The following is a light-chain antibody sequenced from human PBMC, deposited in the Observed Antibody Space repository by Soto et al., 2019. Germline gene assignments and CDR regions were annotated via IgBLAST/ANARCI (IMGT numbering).Light chain of an antibody. CDR3: CSYAATSALV. J-gene: IGLJ3*02. Sequence: QSALTQPRSVSGSPGQSVTISCTGTSSDVGIYNYVSWYQHHPGKAPKLIIYDVIKRPSGVPDPFSGSKSGITASLTISGHQADDEADYYSCSYAATSALVLGGGTKLTVL. CDR1: SSDVGIYNY. CDR2: DVI. V-gene: IGLV2-11*01.